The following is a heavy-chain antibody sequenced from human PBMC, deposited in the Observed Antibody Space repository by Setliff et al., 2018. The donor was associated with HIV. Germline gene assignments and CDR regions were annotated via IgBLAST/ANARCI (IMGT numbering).Heavy chain of an antibody. D-gene: IGHD3-22*01. CDR2: INPSGGTT. CDR1: GYSFSTYY. Sequence: ASVKVSCKASGYSFSTYYMHWVRQAPGQGLEWMGVINPSGGTTRYAQKFQGRVTLTRDTSTNTVYMEVSSLTSEDTAVYYCARADRLVVDLYSYYGMDVWGQGTTVTVSS. V-gene: IGHV1-46*01. CDR3: ARADRLVVDLYSYYGMDV. J-gene: IGHJ6*02.